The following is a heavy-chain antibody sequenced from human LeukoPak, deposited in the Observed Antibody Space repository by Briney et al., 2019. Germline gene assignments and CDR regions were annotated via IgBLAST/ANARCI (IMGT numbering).Heavy chain of an antibody. D-gene: IGHD3-22*01. CDR3: ARQGYDSSEDAFDI. CDR1: GFTFSSYA. CDR2: ISYDGSNK. J-gene: IGHJ3*02. V-gene: IGHV3-30-3*01. Sequence: QPGRSLRLSCAASGFTFSSYAMHWVRQAPGKGLEWVAVISYDGSNKYYADSVEGRFTISRDNSKNTLYLQMNSLRAEDTAVYYCARQGYDSSEDAFDIWGQGTMVTVSS.